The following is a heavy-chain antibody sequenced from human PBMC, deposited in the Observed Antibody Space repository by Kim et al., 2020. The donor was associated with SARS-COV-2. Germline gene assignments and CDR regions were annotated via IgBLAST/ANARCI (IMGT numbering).Heavy chain of an antibody. V-gene: IGHV4-59*01. Sequence: SETLSLTCTVSGGSISSYYWSWIRQPPGKGLEWIGYIYYSGSTNYNPSLKSRVTISVDTSKNQSSLKLSSVTAADTAVYYCARVFSYYDCSGYGHFDYWGQGALVTVSS. J-gene: IGHJ4*02. CDR3: ARVFSYYDCSGYGHFDY. CDR1: GGSISSYY. D-gene: IGHD3-22*01. CDR2: IYYSGST.